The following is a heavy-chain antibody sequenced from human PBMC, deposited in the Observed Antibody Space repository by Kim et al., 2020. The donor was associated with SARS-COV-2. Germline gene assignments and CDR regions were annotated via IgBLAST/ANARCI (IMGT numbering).Heavy chain of an antibody. CDR3: AKTPAIVTAPAFSVFDY. Sequence: GGSLRLSCAASGFTFSSYAMSWVRQASGKGLEWVSAISGSGGDTYYADSAKGRFTISRDNAKSTLYLQMNSLRAEDTAVYYCAKTPAIVTAPAFSVFDYWGQGTLVTVSS. D-gene: IGHD2-2*02. CDR2: ISGSGGDT. V-gene: IGHV3-23*01. J-gene: IGHJ4*02. CDR1: GFTFSSYA.